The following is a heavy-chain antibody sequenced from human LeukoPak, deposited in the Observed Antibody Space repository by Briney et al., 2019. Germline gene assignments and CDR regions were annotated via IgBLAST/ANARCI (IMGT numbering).Heavy chain of an antibody. V-gene: IGHV4-34*01. CDR1: GGSFSGYY. CDR2: INHSGST. D-gene: IGHD1-20*01. Sequence: KPSETLSLTCAVYGGSFSGYYWSWIRQPPGKGLEWIGEINHSGSTNYNPSLKSRVTISVDTSKNQFSLKLSSVTAADTAVYYCARVFHNTIDYWGQGTLVTVSS. J-gene: IGHJ4*02. CDR3: ARVFHNTIDY.